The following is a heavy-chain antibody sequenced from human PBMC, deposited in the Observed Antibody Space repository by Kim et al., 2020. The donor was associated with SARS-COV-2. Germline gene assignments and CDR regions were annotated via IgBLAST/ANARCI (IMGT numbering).Heavy chain of an antibody. D-gene: IGHD6-13*01. CDR3: ARTPRVKQLPYYYGMDV. CDR1: GFTFSSYW. J-gene: IGHJ6*02. V-gene: IGHV3-7*01. Sequence: GGSLRLSCAASGFTFSSYWMSWVRQAPGKGLEWVANIKQDGSEKYYVDSVKGRFTISRDNAKNSLYLQMNSLRAEDTAVYYCARTPRVKQLPYYYGMDVWGQGTTVTVSS. CDR2: IKQDGSEK.